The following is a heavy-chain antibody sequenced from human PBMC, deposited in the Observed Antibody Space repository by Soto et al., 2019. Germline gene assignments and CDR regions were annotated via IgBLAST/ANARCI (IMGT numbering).Heavy chain of an antibody. D-gene: IGHD3-16*01. Sequence: GASVKVSCKASGYTFTSYGISWVRQAPGQGLEWMGWISVYNGNTNYAQKLQGRVTMTTDTSTNTAYMDLGSLTSDDTAVYYCAMVDNYVTPTPQDVWGQGTTVTVSS. J-gene: IGHJ6*02. CDR3: AMVDNYVTPTPQDV. CDR1: GYTFTSYG. CDR2: ISVYNGNT. V-gene: IGHV1-18*01.